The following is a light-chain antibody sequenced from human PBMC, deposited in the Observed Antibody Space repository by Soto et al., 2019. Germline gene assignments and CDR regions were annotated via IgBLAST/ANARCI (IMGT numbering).Light chain of an antibody. CDR3: QKYNSYSQT. CDR1: QSISSW. CDR2: KAS. Sequence: IQMTQSPSTLSASVGDRVTITCRASQSISSWLAWYQQKPGKAPKLLIYKASSLESGVPSRFSGSGSGTEFTLTISSLQPDDFATYYCQKYNSYSQTFGPGTKVDIK. J-gene: IGKJ3*01. V-gene: IGKV1-5*03.